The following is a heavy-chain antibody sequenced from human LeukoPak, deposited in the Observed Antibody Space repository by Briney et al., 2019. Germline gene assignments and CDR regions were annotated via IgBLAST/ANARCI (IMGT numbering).Heavy chain of an antibody. CDR3: ARATGRNGHFDY. CDR1: GYTFTSYA. J-gene: IGHJ4*02. CDR2: INAGNGNT. V-gene: IGHV1-3*01. D-gene: IGHD2-8*01. Sequence: GASVKVSCKASGYTFTSYAMHWVRQAPGQRLEWMGWINAGNGNTKYSQKFQGRVTITRDTSASTAYMELSSLRPEDTAVYYCARATGRNGHFDYWGQGTLVTVSS.